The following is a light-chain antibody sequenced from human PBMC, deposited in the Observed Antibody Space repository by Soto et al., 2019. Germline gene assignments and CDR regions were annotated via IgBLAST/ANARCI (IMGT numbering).Light chain of an antibody. Sequence: EIVLTQSPATLSLSPGERATLSCRASQSVDRFLAWYQQKPGQAPRLLIYDTSNRATGIPARFSGSGSGTAFTLTISSLEPEDFAAYYCQQRYNWPPLTFGGGTKVEIK. V-gene: IGKV3-11*01. CDR2: DTS. CDR3: QQRYNWPPLT. J-gene: IGKJ4*01. CDR1: QSVDRF.